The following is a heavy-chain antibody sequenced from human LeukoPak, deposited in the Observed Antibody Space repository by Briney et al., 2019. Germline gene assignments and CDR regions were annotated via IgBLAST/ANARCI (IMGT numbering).Heavy chain of an antibody. V-gene: IGHV3-21*06. CDR3: ARDFHPSGYDY. CDR2: ISSNSNYI. D-gene: IGHD5-12*01. CDR1: GFTFSSYS. J-gene: IGHJ4*02. Sequence: PGGSLRLSCAASGFTFSSYSMNWVRQAPGEGLEWVSSISSNSNYIYYADSVKGRFTISRDNAKISLYLQMHSLRAEDTAVYYCARDFHPSGYDYWGQGTLVSVSS.